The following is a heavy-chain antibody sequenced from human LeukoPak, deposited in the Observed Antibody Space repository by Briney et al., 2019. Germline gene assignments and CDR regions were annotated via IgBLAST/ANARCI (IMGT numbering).Heavy chain of an antibody. Sequence: MPSETLSLTCTVSGGSISSYYWSWIRQPAGKGLEWIGRIYTSGSTNYNPSLKSRVTMSVDTSKNQFSLKLSSVTAADTAVYYCARDLQNYYGSELVRFDPWGQGTLVTVSS. V-gene: IGHV4-4*07. J-gene: IGHJ5*02. CDR3: ARDLQNYYGSELVRFDP. D-gene: IGHD3-10*01. CDR2: IYTSGST. CDR1: GGSISSYY.